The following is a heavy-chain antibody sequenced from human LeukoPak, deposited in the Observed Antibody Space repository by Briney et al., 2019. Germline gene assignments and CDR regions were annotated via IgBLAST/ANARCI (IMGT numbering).Heavy chain of an antibody. CDR3: ARDRGIAAAGYWFDP. Sequence: PGGSLRLSCAASGFTFSSYSMNWVRQAPGKGLEWVSYIRSSSRTIYYADSVKGRFTISRDNAKNSLYLQMNSLRAEDTAVYYCARDRGIAAAGYWFDPWGQGTLVTVSS. CDR1: GFTFSSYS. CDR2: IRSSSRTI. V-gene: IGHV3-48*01. D-gene: IGHD6-13*01. J-gene: IGHJ5*02.